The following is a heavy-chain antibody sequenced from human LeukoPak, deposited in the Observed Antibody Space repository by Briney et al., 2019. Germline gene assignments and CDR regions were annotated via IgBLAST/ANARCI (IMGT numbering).Heavy chain of an antibody. D-gene: IGHD3/OR15-3a*01. V-gene: IGHV3-23*01. CDR1: GFTFSSYA. Sequence: PGGSPRLSCAASGFTFSSYAMSWVRQAPGKGLEWVSAISGSGGSTYYADSVKGRFTISRDNSKSTLYLQMNSLRAEDTAVYYCAKDGLARFDPWAREPWSPSPQ. CDR3: AKDGLARFDP. CDR2: ISGSGGST. J-gene: IGHJ5*02.